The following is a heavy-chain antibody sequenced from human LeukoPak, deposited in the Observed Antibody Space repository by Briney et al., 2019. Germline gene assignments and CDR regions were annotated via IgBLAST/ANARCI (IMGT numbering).Heavy chain of an antibody. CDR2: IKQDGSEK. V-gene: IGHV3-7*01. CDR3: ARETSDFWSGYFDY. Sequence: GGSLRLSCAASGFTFSSYAMSWVRQAPGKGLEWVANIKQDGSEKYYVDSVKGRFTISRDNAKNSLYLQMNSLRAEDTAVYYCARETSDFWSGYFDYWGQGTLVTVSS. CDR1: GFTFSSYA. D-gene: IGHD3-3*01. J-gene: IGHJ4*02.